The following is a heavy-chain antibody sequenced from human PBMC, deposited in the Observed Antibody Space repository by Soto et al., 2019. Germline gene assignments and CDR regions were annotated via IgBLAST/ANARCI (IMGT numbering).Heavy chain of an antibody. CDR1: GGSISSYY. CDR3: ARDVRIAAAGYYYYYGMDV. Sequence: PSETLSLTCTVSGGSISSYYWSWIRQPAGKGLEWIGRIYTSGSTNYNPSLKSRVTMSVDTSKNQFSLKLSSVTAADTAVYYCARDVRIAAAGYYYYYGMDVWGQGTTVTVS. CDR2: IYTSGST. D-gene: IGHD6-13*01. J-gene: IGHJ6*02. V-gene: IGHV4-4*07.